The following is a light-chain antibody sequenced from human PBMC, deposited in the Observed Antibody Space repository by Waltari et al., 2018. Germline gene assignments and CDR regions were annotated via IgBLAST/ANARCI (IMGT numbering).Light chain of an antibody. CDR1: SGNIATNY. CDR2: EDN. V-gene: IGLV6-57*03. J-gene: IGLJ2*01. CDR3: QSFDSSHVV. Sequence: PGKTVTISCTRSSGNIATNYVQWYQQRPGSAPTKVIYEDNQRPSGVPDRFSGSIDSSSNSASLIISGLKAEDEADYYCQSFDSSHVVFGGGTKLTVL.